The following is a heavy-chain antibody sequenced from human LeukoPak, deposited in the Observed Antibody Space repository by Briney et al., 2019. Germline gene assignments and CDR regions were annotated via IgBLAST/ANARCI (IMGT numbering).Heavy chain of an antibody. Sequence: PGGSLRLSCAASGFTFSSYEMNWVRQAPGKGLEWVSYISSSGSTIYYADSVKGRFTISRDNAKNSLYLQMNSLRAEDTAVYYCARDHSHPHYYDSSGYQPDAFDIWGQGTMVTVSS. CDR3: ARDHSHPHYYDSSGYQPDAFDI. CDR1: GFTFSSYE. J-gene: IGHJ3*02. V-gene: IGHV3-48*03. CDR2: ISSSGSTI. D-gene: IGHD3-22*01.